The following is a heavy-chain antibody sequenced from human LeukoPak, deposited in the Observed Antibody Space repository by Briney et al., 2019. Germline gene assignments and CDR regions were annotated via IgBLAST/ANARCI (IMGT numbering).Heavy chain of an antibody. Sequence: ASVKVSCKASGYTFTNYGISWVRQAPGQGLEWMGWISTYNGNTNYAQKLQGRVTMTTDTSTSTAYMELRRLRSDDTAVYYCARDLGRYCSGGRCHYYSYYMDVWGKGTTVTVSS. V-gene: IGHV1-18*01. CDR1: GYTFTNYG. J-gene: IGHJ6*03. D-gene: IGHD2-15*01. CDR2: ISTYNGNT. CDR3: ARDLGRYCSGGRCHYYSYYMDV.